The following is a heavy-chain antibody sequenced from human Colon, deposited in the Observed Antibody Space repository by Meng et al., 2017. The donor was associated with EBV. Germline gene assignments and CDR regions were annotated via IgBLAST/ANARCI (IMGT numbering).Heavy chain of an antibody. J-gene: IGHJ4*02. CDR1: GGPSSNFY. V-gene: IGHV4-34*01. Sequence: QGQLQQWGAGLLKPSGTLSLTCAVYGGPSSNFYWSWIRQPPGKGLEWIGEMNQSGSTNYNPSLKSRVTISVDASKNQFSLKLSSVTAADTAVYYCARAWGYCSSGSCRTGWGQGTLVTVSS. D-gene: IGHD2-15*01. CDR2: MNQSGST. CDR3: ARAWGYCSSGSCRTG.